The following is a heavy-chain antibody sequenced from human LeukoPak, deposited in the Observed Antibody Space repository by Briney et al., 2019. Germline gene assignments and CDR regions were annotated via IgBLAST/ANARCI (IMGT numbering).Heavy chain of an antibody. CDR3: AKDKYHDSSGTFDY. V-gene: IGHV3-23*01. CDR2: ISASGGGT. D-gene: IGHD3-22*01. Sequence: GGSLRLSCAVSGFTFNIYAMSWVRQAPGKGLEWVSRISASGGGTFYAGSVEGRFIISRDNSKNTLSLQMNSLRAEDTAIYYCAKDKYHDSSGTFDYWGQGTLVTVSS. J-gene: IGHJ4*02. CDR1: GFTFNIYA.